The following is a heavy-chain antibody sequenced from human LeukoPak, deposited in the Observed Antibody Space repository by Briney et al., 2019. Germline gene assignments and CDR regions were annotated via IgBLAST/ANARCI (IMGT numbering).Heavy chain of an antibody. J-gene: IGHJ4*02. Sequence: PGGSLRLSCAHPGFSSSSHSMRWVRQTPGKGLEWVSCISSSSSTIYDAVSGKGPFSISRDNARKSLYLQMNSLRDKDTAVYDCARIPKTTDFDYWGQGTLVTVSS. V-gene: IGHV3-48*02. CDR2: ISSSSSTI. CDR1: GFSSSSHS. CDR3: ARIPKTTDFDY. D-gene: IGHD4-17*01.